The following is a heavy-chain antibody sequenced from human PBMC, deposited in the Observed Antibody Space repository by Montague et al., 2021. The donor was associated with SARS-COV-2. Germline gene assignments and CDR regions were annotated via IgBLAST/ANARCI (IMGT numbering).Heavy chain of an antibody. D-gene: IGHD3-3*01. CDR2: INHSGST. Sequence: SETLSLTCAVYGGSFSGYYWSWIRQPPEKGLEWIGEINHSGSTNYNPSLKSRVTISVDTSKNQFSLKLSSVTAADTAVYYCATLPSSITIFGVVQGYYFDDWGQGTLVTVSS. V-gene: IGHV4-34*01. CDR1: GGSFSGYY. J-gene: IGHJ4*02. CDR3: ATLPSSITIFGVVQGYYFDD.